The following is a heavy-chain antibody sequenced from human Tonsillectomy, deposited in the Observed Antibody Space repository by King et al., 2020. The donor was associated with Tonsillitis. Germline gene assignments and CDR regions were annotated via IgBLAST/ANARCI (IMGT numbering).Heavy chain of an antibody. Sequence: VQLVESGGGLVQPGGSLRLSCAASGFTFSSXAMSWVRQAPGKGLEWVSAISGSGGSTYYADSVKGRFTISSDNSKNTLYLQMNSLRTEDTAVYYCGKXXXVYXXDYFYXWGXGXLVTVS. CDR3: GKXXXVYXXDYFYX. D-gene: IGHD5/OR15-5a*01. CDR1: GFTFSSXA. CDR2: ISGSGGST. J-gene: IGHJ4*02. V-gene: IGHV3-23*04.